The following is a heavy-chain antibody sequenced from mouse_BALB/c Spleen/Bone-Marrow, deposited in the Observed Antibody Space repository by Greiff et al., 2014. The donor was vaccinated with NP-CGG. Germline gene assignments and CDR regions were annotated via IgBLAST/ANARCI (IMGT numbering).Heavy chain of an antibody. CDR1: GYTFTEYI. V-gene: IGHV1-62-2*01. Sequence: VHLVESGAELVKPGASVKLSRKASGYTFTEYIIHWVKQRSGQGLEWIGWFYPGSGSIKYNEKFKDKATLTADKSSSTVYMELSRLTSEDSAVYFCARHEDYGSSYYYAMDYWGQGTSVTVSS. CDR3: ARHEDYGSSYYYAMDY. CDR2: FYPGSGSI. J-gene: IGHJ4*01. D-gene: IGHD1-1*01.